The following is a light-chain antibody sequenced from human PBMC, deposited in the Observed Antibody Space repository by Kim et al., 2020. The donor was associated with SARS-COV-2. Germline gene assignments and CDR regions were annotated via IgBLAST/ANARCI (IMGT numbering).Light chain of an antibody. V-gene: IGLV2-14*04. CDR1: SSDVGFYNY. J-gene: IGLJ2*01. CDR3: SSYRDSSPVI. CDR2: DAT. Sequence: GQSITISCTGTSSDVGFYNYVSWYQQYPGRAPKLLIYDATERPSGVSSRFSGSKSGNTASLTIFGLQAEDEADYYCSSYRDSSPVIFGGGTQLTVL.